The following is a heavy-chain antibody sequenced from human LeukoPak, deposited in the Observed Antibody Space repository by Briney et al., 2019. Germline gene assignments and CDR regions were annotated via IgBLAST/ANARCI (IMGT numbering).Heavy chain of an antibody. CDR2: IVVGSGNT. D-gene: IGHD3-10*01. CDR1: GFTFTSSA. CDR3: AADRISAVRGVYYYYYGMDV. V-gene: IGHV1-58*02. J-gene: IGHJ6*02. Sequence: ASVKVSCKASGFTFTSSAMQWVRQARGQRLEWIGWIVVGSGNTNYAQKFQERVTITRDMSTSTAYMELSSLRSEDTAVYYCAADRISAVRGVYYYYYGMDVWGQGTTVTASS.